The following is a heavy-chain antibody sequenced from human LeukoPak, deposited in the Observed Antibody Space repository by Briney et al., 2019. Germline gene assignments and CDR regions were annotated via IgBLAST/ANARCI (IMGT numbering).Heavy chain of an antibody. CDR3: ARHSKYYYDSSGSYVGYFQH. CDR2: IYNSGST. V-gene: IGHV4-59*08. Sequence: PSETLSLTCSVSGGSISIYYWSWIRQPPGKGLEWSGNIYNSGSTNYNPSLKSRVTISVDTSKNQFSLKLSSVTAADTAVYYCARHSKYYYDSSGSYVGYFQHWGQGTLVTVSS. D-gene: IGHD3-22*01. CDR1: GGSISIYY. J-gene: IGHJ1*01.